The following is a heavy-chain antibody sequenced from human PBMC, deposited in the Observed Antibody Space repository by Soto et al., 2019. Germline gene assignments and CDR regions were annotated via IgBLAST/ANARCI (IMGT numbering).Heavy chain of an antibody. V-gene: IGHV1-18*01. CDR3: ARYLPMSGYDSLYYYYYMDV. Sequence: ASVKVSCKASGYTFTSYGISWVRQAPGQGLEWMGWISAYNGNTNYAQKLQGRVTMTTDTSTSTAYIELRSLRSDDTAVYYCARYLPMSGYDSLYYYYYMDVWGKGTTVTVSS. CDR1: GYTFTSYG. CDR2: ISAYNGNT. D-gene: IGHD5-12*01. J-gene: IGHJ6*03.